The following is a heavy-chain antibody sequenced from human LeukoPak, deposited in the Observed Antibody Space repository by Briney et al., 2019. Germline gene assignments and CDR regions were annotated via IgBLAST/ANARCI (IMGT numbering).Heavy chain of an antibody. V-gene: IGHV3-23*01. Sequence: GGSLRLSCAASGFTFSSYAMSWVRQAPGKGLEWVSAISGSGGSTYYADSVKGRFTISRDNSKNTLYLQMNSLRAEDTAVYYCARGGHYSSSSAADDYWGQGTLVTVSS. CDR2: ISGSGGST. D-gene: IGHD6-6*01. CDR3: ARGGHYSSSSAADDY. CDR1: GFTFSSYA. J-gene: IGHJ4*02.